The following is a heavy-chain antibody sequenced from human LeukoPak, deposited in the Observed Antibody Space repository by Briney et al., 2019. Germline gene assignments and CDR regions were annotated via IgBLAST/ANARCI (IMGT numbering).Heavy chain of an antibody. CDR1: GGSISSYY. J-gene: IGHJ4*02. CDR2: IYYSGST. Sequence: PSETLSLTCTVSGGSISSYYWSWIRQPPGKGLEWIGYIYYSGSTNYNPSLKSRVTISVDTSKNQFSLKLSSVTAADTAVYYCARTDLYCSSTSCWDYWGQGTLVTVSS. CDR3: ARTDLYCSSTSCWDY. D-gene: IGHD2-2*01. V-gene: IGHV4-59*01.